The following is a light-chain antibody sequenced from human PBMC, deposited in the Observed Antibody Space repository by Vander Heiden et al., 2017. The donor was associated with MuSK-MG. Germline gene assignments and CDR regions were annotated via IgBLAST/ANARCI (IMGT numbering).Light chain of an antibody. J-gene: IGLJ2*01. V-gene: IGLV9-49*01. CDR2: VAPGALVG. CDR1: SGDTNYK. CDR3: GADHGSGTSYVVV. Sequence: QPVLTQPPSASASLGASVTLTCTVSSGDTNYKVEWYQQRPGQGPRFVMRVAPGALVGSKGNGISDRLSVSASGLNRSLTIKNIEEEYESDDHCGADHGSGTSYVVVFGGGTKLTVL.